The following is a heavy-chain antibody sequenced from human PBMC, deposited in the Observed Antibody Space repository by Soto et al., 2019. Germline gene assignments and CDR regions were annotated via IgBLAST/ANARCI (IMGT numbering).Heavy chain of an antibody. V-gene: IGHV3-48*02. Sequence: EVHLVESGGGLVQPGGSLRLSCAASGFTFSSYSLNWVRQAPGKGLEWVSYITSSGTTVYYADSVRGRFTISRDNAKNSLYLQMNSLRDDDTAVYYCARGSSTWAYYFDFWGQGTLVPVS. CDR1: GFTFSSYS. D-gene: IGHD6-13*01. CDR3: ARGSSTWAYYFDF. CDR2: ITSSGTTV. J-gene: IGHJ4*02.